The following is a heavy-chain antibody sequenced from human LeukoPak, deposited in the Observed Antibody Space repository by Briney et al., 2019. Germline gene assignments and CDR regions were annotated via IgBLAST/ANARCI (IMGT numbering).Heavy chain of an antibody. Sequence: GGSLRLSCEASRFVFTNYCMSWVRQAPGKGLDWIATIAYDGDTKYYADSAEGRFTISRDNAKNSLSLQMNSLRAEDTAVYFCARAGTYDGYKVLDSWGQGTLVTVSS. CDR3: ARAGTYDGYKVLDS. CDR1: RFVFTNYC. CDR2: IAYDGDTK. D-gene: IGHD5-24*01. V-gene: IGHV3-11*01. J-gene: IGHJ5*01.